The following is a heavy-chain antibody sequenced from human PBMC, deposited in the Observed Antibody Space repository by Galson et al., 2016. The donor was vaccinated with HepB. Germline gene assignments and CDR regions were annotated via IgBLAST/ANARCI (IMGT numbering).Heavy chain of an antibody. CDR3: ARDPSGSLEY. CDR2: ISSSSDNK. D-gene: IGHD1-26*01. V-gene: IGHV3-21*01. CDR1: GFTFSSYS. J-gene: IGHJ4*02. Sequence: SLRLSCAASGFTFSSYSMNGVRQAPGKGLEWVSGISSSSDNKVYAESVKGRFTISRDNAKNSLYLQMNSLRAEDTAVYYCARDPSGSLEYWGQGILVTVAS.